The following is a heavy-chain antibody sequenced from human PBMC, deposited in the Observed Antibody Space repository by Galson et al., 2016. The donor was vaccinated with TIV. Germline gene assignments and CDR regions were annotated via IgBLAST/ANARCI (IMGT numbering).Heavy chain of an antibody. CDR3: VRTPYGGSFGWYFDL. CDR1: GFSLNSNGMC. CDR2: IDWDGDK. V-gene: IGHV2-70*11. J-gene: IGHJ2*01. Sequence: PALVKPTQTLTLTCTFSGFSLNSNGMCVSWIRQPPGKALEWLARIDWDGDKYYSTFLQTRLTISKDTSKNQVVLTMTNMDPVDTATYYCVRTPYGGSFGWYFDLWGRGTLVTVSS. D-gene: IGHD4-23*01.